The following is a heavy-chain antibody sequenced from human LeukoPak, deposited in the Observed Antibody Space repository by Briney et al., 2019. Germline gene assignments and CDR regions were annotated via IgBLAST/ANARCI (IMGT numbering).Heavy chain of an antibody. V-gene: IGHV3-7*01. D-gene: IGHD3/OR15-3a*01. J-gene: IGHJ6*02. CDR3: ARGLWTAHYYYYYGMDV. Sequence: GGSLRLSCAASGFTFSSYWMNWARQAPGKGLEWVASINHNGNVNYYVDSVKGRFTISRDNAKNSLYLQVNSLRAEDTAVYYCARGLWTAHYYYYYGMDVWGQGTTVTVSS. CDR1: GFTFSSYW. CDR2: INHNGNVN.